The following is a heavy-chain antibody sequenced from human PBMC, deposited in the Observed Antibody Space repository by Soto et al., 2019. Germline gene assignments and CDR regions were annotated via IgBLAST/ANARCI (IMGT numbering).Heavy chain of an antibody. J-gene: IGHJ4*02. CDR2: IYYSGST. CDR1: GGSVSSGSYY. D-gene: IGHD4-17*01. Sequence: KASETLSLTCTVSGGSVSSGSYYWSWIRQPPGKGLEWIGYIYYSGSTNYNPSLKSRVTISVDTSKNQFSLKLSSVTAADTAVYYCARGQTDYGDYGGVDYWGQGTLVTVSS. CDR3: ARGQTDYGDYGGVDY. V-gene: IGHV4-61*01.